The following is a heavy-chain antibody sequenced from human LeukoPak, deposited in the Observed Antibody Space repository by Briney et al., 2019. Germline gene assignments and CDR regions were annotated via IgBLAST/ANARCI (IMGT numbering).Heavy chain of an antibody. J-gene: IGHJ6*02. CDR2: MNPSGST. CDR3: ARDRFGTFVVVPAAKLDGMDV. D-gene: IGHD2-2*01. CDR1: GGSFSGYY. Sequence: SETLSLTCAVYGGSFSGYYWTWIRQTPEKGLEWIGEMNPSGSTNYNPSLKSRVTISVDTSKNQFSLELSSVTAADTAVYYCARDRFGTFVVVPAAKLDGMDVWGQGTTVTVSS. V-gene: IGHV4-34*01.